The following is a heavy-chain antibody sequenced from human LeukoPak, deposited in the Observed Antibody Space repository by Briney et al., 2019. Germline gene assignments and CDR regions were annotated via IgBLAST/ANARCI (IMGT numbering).Heavy chain of an antibody. D-gene: IGHD3-22*01. V-gene: IGHV4-59*12. CDR3: PSDSSGQSYYYYGMDV. Sequence: SETLSLTCTVSGGSISSYYWSWIRQPPGKGLEWIGYIYYSGSTNYNPSLKSRVTISVDTSKNQFSLKLSSVTAADTAVYYCPSDSSGQSYYYYGMDVWGQATTVTVSS. CDR2: IYYSGST. CDR1: GGSISSYY. J-gene: IGHJ6*02.